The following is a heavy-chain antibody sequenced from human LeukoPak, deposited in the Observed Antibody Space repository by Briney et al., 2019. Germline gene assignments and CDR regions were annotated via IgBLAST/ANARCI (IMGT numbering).Heavy chain of an antibody. CDR3: ARRSVGATKGFDY. D-gene: IGHD1-26*01. J-gene: IGHJ4*02. Sequence: SETLSLTCSVSGGSVSSGSYYWSWIRRPPGKALEWIGYIYYSGSTNYNPSLKSRVTMSVDTSKNEFSLRLTSVTAADTAVYYCARRSVGATKGFDYWGQGTLVTVSS. CDR1: GGSVSSGSYY. CDR2: IYYSGST. V-gene: IGHV4-61*01.